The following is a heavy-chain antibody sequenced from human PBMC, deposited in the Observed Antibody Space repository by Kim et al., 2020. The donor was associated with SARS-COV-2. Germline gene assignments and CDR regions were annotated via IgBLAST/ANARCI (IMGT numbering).Heavy chain of an antibody. V-gene: IGHV3-53*01. CDR1: GFTVSSNY. CDR2: IYSGGST. CDR3: ARDQKRWLQLNYYYYGMDV. D-gene: IGHD5-12*01. Sequence: GGSLRLSCAASGFTVSSNYMSWVRQAPGKGLEWVSVIYSGGSTYYADSVTGRFTISRDNSKNTLYLQMNSPRAEDTAVYYCARDQKRWLQLNYYYYGMDVWGQGTTVTVSS. J-gene: IGHJ6*02.